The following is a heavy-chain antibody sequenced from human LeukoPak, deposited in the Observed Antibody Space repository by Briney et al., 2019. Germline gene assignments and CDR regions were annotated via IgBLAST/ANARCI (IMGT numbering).Heavy chain of an antibody. CDR2: TYYRSKWYN. Sequence: SQTLSLTCAISGDSVSNNIAAWNWIRQSPSRGLEWLGRTYYRSKWYNDYAASVKSRITINPDTSKNQFSLQVNSVTPEDTAIYYCARGYGFDYWGQGTLVTVSS. CDR3: ARGYGFDY. D-gene: IGHD5-18*01. J-gene: IGHJ4*02. CDR1: GDSVSNNIAA. V-gene: IGHV6-1*01.